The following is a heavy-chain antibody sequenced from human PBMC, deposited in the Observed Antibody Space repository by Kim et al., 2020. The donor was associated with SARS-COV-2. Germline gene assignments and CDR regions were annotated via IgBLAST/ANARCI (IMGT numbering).Heavy chain of an antibody. CDR3: ARDLSQLSPNFYDY. CDR1: GYTFTSFG. V-gene: IGHV1-18*01. J-gene: IGHJ4*02. CDR2: IGADNGHT. D-gene: IGHD1-1*01. Sequence: ASVKVSCKASGYTFTSFGISWVRQAPGQGLEWMGWIGADNGHTKYAQNLQGRVTMTTDTSTSTAFMELRGLRSDDTDVYFCARDLSQLSPNFYDYWGQGT.